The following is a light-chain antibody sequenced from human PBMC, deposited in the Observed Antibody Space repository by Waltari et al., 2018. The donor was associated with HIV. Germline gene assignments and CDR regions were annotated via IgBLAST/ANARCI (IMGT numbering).Light chain of an antibody. J-gene: IGLJ1*01. CDR1: SSDVGSYNY. V-gene: IGLV2-23*02. CDR3: CSYAGSNTYL. CDR2: DVS. Sequence: QSALTQPASVSGFPGQSITISCTGSSSDVGSYNYVSWYQQHPGKAPKLLIYDVSKRPSGVSNRFSGSKSGNTAFLTISGLQAEDEADYYCCSYAGSNTYLFGTGTEVTVL.